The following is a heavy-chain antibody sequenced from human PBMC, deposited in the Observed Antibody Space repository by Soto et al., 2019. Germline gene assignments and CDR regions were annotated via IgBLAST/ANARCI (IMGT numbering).Heavy chain of an antibody. V-gene: IGHV1-69*06. Sequence: GASVKVSCKASGGTFSSYAISWVRQAPGQGLEWMGGIIPIFGTANYAQKFQGRVTITADKSTSTAYMELSSLRSEDTAVYYCAREMDGYQRYNYYYGMDVWGQGTTVTASS. CDR2: IIPIFGTA. J-gene: IGHJ6*02. D-gene: IGHD5-12*01. CDR3: AREMDGYQRYNYYYGMDV. CDR1: GGTFSSYA.